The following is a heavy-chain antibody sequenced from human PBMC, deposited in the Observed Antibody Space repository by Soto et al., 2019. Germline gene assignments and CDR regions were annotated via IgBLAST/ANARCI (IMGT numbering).Heavy chain of an antibody. CDR3: ARGPTFWSGDFGSGLDI. V-gene: IGHV1-8*01. D-gene: IGHD3-3*01. Sequence: ASVKVSCKASGYTFTSYDINWVRQAPGQGLEWVGWINPTSEYTAHAQKFQGRVTLTREISTATAYMELSSLTSEDTAVYTCARGPTFWSGDFGSGLDIWGQGTTVTVSS. CDR2: INPTSEYT. CDR1: GYTFTSYD. J-gene: IGHJ6*02.